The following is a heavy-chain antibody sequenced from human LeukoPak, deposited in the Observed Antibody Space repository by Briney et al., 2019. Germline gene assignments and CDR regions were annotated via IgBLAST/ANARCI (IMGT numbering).Heavy chain of an antibody. J-gene: IGHJ4*02. Sequence: ELVSLISGDGGSTYYADSVKGRFTISRDNSKNSLYLQMNSLRTEDTALYYCAKDLGWSHDYWGQGTLVTVSS. CDR3: AKDLGWSHDY. CDR2: ISGDGGST. V-gene: IGHV3-43*02. D-gene: IGHD3-3*01.